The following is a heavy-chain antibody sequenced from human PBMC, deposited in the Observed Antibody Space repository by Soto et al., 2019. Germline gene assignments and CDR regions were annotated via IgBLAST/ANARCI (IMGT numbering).Heavy chain of an antibody. V-gene: IGHV1-18*01. CDR2: ISAYNGNT. Sequence: XSVKVSCKAAGYTFSRYGIMWVRQAPGQGLEWMGWISAYNGNTNSAEKLRGILTMTTDASTTTAQMELRSLRSDDTAIYYCARAHGFRVVIKRNWFDSWGQGGLVTVSS. J-gene: IGHJ5*01. CDR3: ARAHGFRVVIKRNWFDS. D-gene: IGHD2-21*01. CDR1: GYTFSRYG.